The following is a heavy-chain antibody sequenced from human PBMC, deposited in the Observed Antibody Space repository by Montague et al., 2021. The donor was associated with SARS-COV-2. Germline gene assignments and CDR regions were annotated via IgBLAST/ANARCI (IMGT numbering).Heavy chain of an antibody. CDR2: VLYNKGT. CDR3: VRHPHYDGLKGPPDF. J-gene: IGHJ4*02. D-gene: IGHD3-16*01. Sequence: SETLSLTCTVSGVSVTDYYWSWIRQPPGKGLELVGNVLYNKGTNFNPSLKSRVAISVDTSKNQFSLRLTSVTAADTASYYCVRHPHYDGLKGPPDFWDQGTLVTVSS. V-gene: IGHV4-59*08. CDR1: GVSVTDYY.